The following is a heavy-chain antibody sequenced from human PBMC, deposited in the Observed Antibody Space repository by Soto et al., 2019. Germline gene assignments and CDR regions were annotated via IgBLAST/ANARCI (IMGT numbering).Heavy chain of an antibody. V-gene: IGHV1-69*13. J-gene: IGHJ4*02. CDR2: IIPIFGTA. D-gene: IGHD6-19*01. CDR1: GYTFTSYG. CDR3: AREASENRGWYVY. Sequence: SVKVSCKASGYTFTSYGISWVRQAPGQGLEWMGGIIPIFGTANYVQKFQGRVTITADESTSTAYMELNNLRSEDTAVYYCAREASENRGWYVYWGQGTLVTVSS.